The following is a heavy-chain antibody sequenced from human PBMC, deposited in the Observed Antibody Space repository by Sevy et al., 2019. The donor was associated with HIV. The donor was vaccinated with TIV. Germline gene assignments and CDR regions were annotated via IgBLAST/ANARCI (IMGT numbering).Heavy chain of an antibody. CDR3: ARVLQNYDLHYCDY. CDR2: VYSGGAT. Sequence: GGSLSLSCAVSGFTLTNEFFSWVRQAPGKGLEWVAVVYSGGATYYADSVKGRFTISRDNAKNSLFLQMNTLRAEDTAVYYCARVLQNYDLHYCDYWGQGTLVTVSS. V-gene: IGHV3-53*01. CDR1: GFTLTNEF. D-gene: IGHD3-3*01. J-gene: IGHJ4*02.